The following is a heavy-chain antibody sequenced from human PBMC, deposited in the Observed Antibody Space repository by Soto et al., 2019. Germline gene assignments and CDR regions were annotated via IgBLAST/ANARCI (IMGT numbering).Heavy chain of an antibody. V-gene: IGHV4-31*03. CDR1: GGSISSGGYY. Sequence: SETLSLTCTVSGGSISSGGYYWSWIRQHPGKGLEWIGYIYYSGSTYYNPSLKSRVTISVDTSKNQFSLKLSSVTAADTAVYYCAGSPARSTGFFDYWGQGTLVTVSS. CDR3: AGSPARSTGFFDY. J-gene: IGHJ4*02. D-gene: IGHD3-9*01. CDR2: IYYSGST.